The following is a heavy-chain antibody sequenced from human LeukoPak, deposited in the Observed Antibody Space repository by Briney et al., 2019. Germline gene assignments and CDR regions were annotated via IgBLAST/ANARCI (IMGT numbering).Heavy chain of an antibody. V-gene: IGHV1-18*01. CDR2: ISAYNGNT. J-gene: IGHJ4*02. CDR3: ARSDCSSTSCYEAFDY. Sequence: ASVKVSCKASGYTFTSYGISWVRQAPGQGLEWMGWISAYNGNTNYAQKLQGRVTMTTDTSTSTAYMELRSLRSDDTAVYYCARSDCSSTSCYEAFDYWGQGTLVTVSS. D-gene: IGHD2-2*01. CDR1: GYTFTSYG.